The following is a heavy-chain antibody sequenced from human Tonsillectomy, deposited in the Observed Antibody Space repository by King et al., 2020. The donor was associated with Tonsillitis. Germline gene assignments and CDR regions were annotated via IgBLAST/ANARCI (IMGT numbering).Heavy chain of an antibody. CDR2: INPNNGGT. J-gene: IGHJ3*02. V-gene: IGHV1-2*02. CDR1: GYTFTDYY. D-gene: IGHD3-9*01. Sequence: QLVQSGAEVKKPGASVKVSCKASGYTFTDYYLHWVRQAPGQGLEWMGWINPNNGGTNYAQKFQGRVTMNRDTSITTSFRELSRLRSDDTAMYYCARVCLSTMSFSGYDRDDTFDIWGQGTMVIVSS. CDR3: ARVCLSTMSFSGYDRDDTFDI.